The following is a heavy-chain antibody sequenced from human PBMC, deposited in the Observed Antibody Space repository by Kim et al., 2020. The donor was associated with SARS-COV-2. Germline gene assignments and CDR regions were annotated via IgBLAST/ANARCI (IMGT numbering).Heavy chain of an antibody. Sequence: GQLTISRDNSKNTLYLQMNSLRAEDTAVYYCARDRPFDSRSRYYYYGMDVWGQGTTVTVSS. CDR3: ARDRPFDSRSRYYYYGMDV. J-gene: IGHJ6*02. D-gene: IGHD3-22*01. V-gene: IGHV3-30*01.